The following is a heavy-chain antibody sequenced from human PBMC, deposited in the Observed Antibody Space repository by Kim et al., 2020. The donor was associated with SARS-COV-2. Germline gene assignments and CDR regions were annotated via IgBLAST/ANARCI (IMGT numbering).Heavy chain of an antibody. V-gene: IGHV3-11*04. Sequence: GGSLRLSCAACGFTFSDYYMSWIRQAPGKGLEWVSYISSSGSTIYYADSVKGRFTISRDNTKNSLYLQMNSLRAEDTAVYYCARDGAAAAGTVYFDYWGQGTLVTVSS. D-gene: IGHD6-13*01. CDR3: ARDGAAAAGTVYFDY. J-gene: IGHJ4*02. CDR2: ISSSGSTI. CDR1: GFTFSDYY.